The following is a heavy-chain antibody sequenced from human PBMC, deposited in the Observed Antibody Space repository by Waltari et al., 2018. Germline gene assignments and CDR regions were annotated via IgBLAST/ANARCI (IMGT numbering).Heavy chain of an antibody. CDR2: IYHSGST. J-gene: IGHJ4*02. V-gene: IGHV4-38-2*01. Sequence: QVQLQESGPGLVKPSETLSLTCAVSGYSISSGYYWGWIRQPPGKGLEWIGSIYHSGSTYYNPSLKSRVTISVDTSKNQFSLKLSSVTAADTAVYYCALIIAAAGTTSDYWGQGTLVTVSS. D-gene: IGHD6-13*01. CDR1: GYSISSGYY. CDR3: ALIIAAAGTTSDY.